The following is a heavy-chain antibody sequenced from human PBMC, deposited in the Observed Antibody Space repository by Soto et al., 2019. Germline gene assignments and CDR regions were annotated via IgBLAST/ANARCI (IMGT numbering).Heavy chain of an antibody. CDR1: GFTFSDYS. CDR2: ISGSGSST. CDR3: ARCGGGRCFKGWFGP. D-gene: IGHD2-21*01. Sequence: PGGSLRLSCASSGFTFSDYSMTWVRQAPGKGLEWVSSISGSGSSTDYAGSVKGRFTISRDNSKSTLYLQTNSLRAEDTAIYYCARCGGGRCFKGWFGPWGQGTQVTVSS. J-gene: IGHJ5*02. V-gene: IGHV3-23*01.